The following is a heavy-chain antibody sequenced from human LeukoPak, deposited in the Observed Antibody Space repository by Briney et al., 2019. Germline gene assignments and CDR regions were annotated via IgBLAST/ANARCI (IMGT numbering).Heavy chain of an antibody. J-gene: IGHJ4*02. Sequence: PSETLSLTCAVSGGSISSNSYYWGWIRQPPGKGLEWIGSIYYSGSTYYNPSLKSRVTISVDTSKNQFSLKLSSVTAADTAVYYCARGSSSWYVLLDYWGQGTLVTVSS. D-gene: IGHD6-13*01. V-gene: IGHV4-39*07. CDR3: ARGSSSWYVLLDY. CDR1: GGSISSNSYY. CDR2: IYYSGST.